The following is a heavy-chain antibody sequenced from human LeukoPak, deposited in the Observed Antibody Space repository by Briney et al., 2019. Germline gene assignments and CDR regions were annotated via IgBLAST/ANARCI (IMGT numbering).Heavy chain of an antibody. V-gene: IGHV3-48*04. CDR1: GFTFSSYS. CDR3: ARDRGGSYSAIDY. J-gene: IGHJ4*02. Sequence: PGGSLRLSCAASGFTFSSYSLNWVRQAPGKGLEWVSFISSSSITIYYADSVKGRFTISRDNAEKSLYLQINSLRAEDTAVYYCARDRGGSYSAIDYWGQGTLVTVSS. CDR2: ISSSSITI. D-gene: IGHD2-15*01.